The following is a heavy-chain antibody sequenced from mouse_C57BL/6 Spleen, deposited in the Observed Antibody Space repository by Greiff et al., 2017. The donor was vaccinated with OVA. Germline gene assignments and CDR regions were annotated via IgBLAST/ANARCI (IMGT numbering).Heavy chain of an antibody. J-gene: IGHJ4*01. V-gene: IGHV1-58*01. CDR1: GYTFTSYG. Sequence: VQLQQSGAELVRPGSSVKMSCKTSGYTFTSYGINWVKQRPGQGLEWIGYIYIGIGYTEYHEKFKGKAILTSDTSSSTAYMQLSSLTSEDSAIYICARNIGSSYSYAMDDWGQGTSVTVSS. D-gene: IGHD1-1*01. CDR3: ARNIGSSYSYAMDD. CDR2: IYIGIGYT.